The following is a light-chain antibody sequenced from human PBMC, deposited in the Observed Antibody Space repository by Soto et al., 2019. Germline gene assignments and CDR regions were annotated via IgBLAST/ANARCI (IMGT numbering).Light chain of an antibody. J-gene: IGKJ1*01. CDR2: GAS. V-gene: IGKV3-20*01. CDR3: QQYGSSPLT. Sequence: EIVMTQSPATLSVSPGERATLSCRASHSVRSNLAWYQQKPGQAPRLLIYGASSRATGIPDRFSGGGSGTDFTLTISRLEPEDFAVYYCQQYGSSPLTFGQGTKVDI. CDR1: HSVRSN.